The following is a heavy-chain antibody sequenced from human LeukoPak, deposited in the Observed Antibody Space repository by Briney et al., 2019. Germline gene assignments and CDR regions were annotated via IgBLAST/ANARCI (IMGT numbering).Heavy chain of an antibody. D-gene: IGHD4-17*01. V-gene: IGHV4-39*07. J-gene: IGHJ6*03. Sequence: PSETLSLTCTVSGGSISSSSYYWGWIRQPPGKGLEWIGEINHSGSTNYNPSLKSRVTISIDTSKNQFSLKLSSVTAADTAVCYCARVYGRFHYYYMDVWGKGTTVTISS. CDR2: INHSGST. CDR3: ARVYGRFHYYYMDV. CDR1: GGSISSSSYY.